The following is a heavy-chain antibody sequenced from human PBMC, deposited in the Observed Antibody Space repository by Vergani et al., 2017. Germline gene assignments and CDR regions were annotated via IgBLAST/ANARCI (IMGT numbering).Heavy chain of an antibody. Sequence: VALLESGGGLAPPGGSLRVSCSASGFRVTTYYMSWVRQAPGKGLEWVSVIKSDGRTSYAESVRGRFTISRDTSRNAVYLQMNILGVEDTGVYYCTRSECSCSTCYGHYFDLWGHGILVPVSS. V-gene: IGHV3-66*02. D-gene: IGHD2-2*01. CDR2: IKSDGRT. CDR3: TRSECSCSTCYGHYFDL. J-gene: IGHJ4*01. CDR1: GFRVTTYY.